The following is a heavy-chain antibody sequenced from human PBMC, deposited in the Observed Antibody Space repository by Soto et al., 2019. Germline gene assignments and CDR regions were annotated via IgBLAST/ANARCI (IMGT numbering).Heavy chain of an antibody. Sequence: ASVKVSCKASGYTFTNYYLHWVRQAPGQGLEWVGMINPSARSASYAQKLRGRLTMDRDTSTTTVYMELSRLTFEDTAVYFCARDNSAANWFDSWGQGALVTVSS. CDR3: ARDNSAANWFDS. V-gene: IGHV1-46*04. J-gene: IGHJ5*01. CDR1: GYTFTNYY. CDR2: INPSARSA. D-gene: IGHD1-1*01.